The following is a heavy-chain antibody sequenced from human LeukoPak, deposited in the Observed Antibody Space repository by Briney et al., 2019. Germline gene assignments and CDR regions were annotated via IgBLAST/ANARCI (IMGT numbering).Heavy chain of an antibody. CDR1: GYTFTSYD. CDR2: MNPNSGNT. V-gene: IGHV1-8*02. CDR3: ARGLGGDWNDPRGY. J-gene: IGHJ4*02. D-gene: IGHD1-1*01. Sequence: ASVKVSCKASGYTFTSYDINWVRQATGQGLEWMGWMNPNSGNTGYAQKLQGRVTMTTDTSTSTAYMELRSLRSDDTAVYYCARGLGGDWNDPRGYWGQGTLVTVSS.